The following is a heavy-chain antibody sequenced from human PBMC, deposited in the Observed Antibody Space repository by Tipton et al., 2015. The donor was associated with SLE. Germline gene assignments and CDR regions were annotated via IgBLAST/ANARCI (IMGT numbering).Heavy chain of an antibody. D-gene: IGHD1-14*01. Sequence: TLSLTCAVSGGAFSDYYWTWIRQPPGKGLEWIGRIYTSGSTTYNPSLKSRVSISVDTSKNQFSLKLNSVTAADTAVYFCARATRRGGVTTELADWGQGTLVTVSS. CDR1: GGAFSDYY. CDR3: ARATRRGGVTTELAD. CDR2: IYTSGST. J-gene: IGHJ4*02. V-gene: IGHV4-59*10.